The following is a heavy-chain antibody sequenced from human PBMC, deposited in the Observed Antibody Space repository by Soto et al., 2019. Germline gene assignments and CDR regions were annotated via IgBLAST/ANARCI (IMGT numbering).Heavy chain of an antibody. CDR1: GYTFTGYY. D-gene: IGHD2-15*01. Sequence: ASVKVSCKASGYTFTGYYMHWVRQAPGQGLEWMGWINPNSGGTNYAQKFQGRVTMTRDTSTSTAYMELSRLRSDDTAVYYCARGRRYCSGGSCLISWFDPWGQGTLVTVSS. CDR2: INPNSGGT. J-gene: IGHJ5*02. CDR3: ARGRRYCSGGSCLISWFDP. V-gene: IGHV1-2*02.